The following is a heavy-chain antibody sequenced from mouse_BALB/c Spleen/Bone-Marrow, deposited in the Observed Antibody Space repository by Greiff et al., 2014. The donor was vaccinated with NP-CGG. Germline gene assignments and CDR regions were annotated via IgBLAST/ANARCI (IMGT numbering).Heavy chain of an antibody. D-gene: IGHD2-4*01. J-gene: IGHJ3*01. CDR2: INPSSDYT. CDR1: GYTFTSYT. Sequence: QVQLQQSGAELARPGASVKMSCKASGYTFTSYTIHWGKQRPGQGLEWIGYINPSSDYTNYNQKFKDKATLTADKSSSTAYMQLSSLTSEDSAVYYCAREGLRAWFVYWGQGTLVTVSA. V-gene: IGHV1-4*01. CDR3: AREGLRAWFVY.